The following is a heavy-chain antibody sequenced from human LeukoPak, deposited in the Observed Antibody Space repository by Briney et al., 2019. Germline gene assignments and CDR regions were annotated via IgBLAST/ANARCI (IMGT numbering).Heavy chain of an antibody. J-gene: IGHJ5*02. D-gene: IGHD3-3*01. CDR2: IYHSGST. CDR1: GGSISSGGYS. Sequence: SQTLSLTCAVSGGSISSGGYSWSWIRQPPGKGLEWIGYIYHSGSTYYNPSFKSRVTISVDRSKNQFSLKLSSVTAADTAVYYCARAAITIFGVAQNWFDPWGQGTLVTVSS. V-gene: IGHV4-30-2*01. CDR3: ARAAITIFGVAQNWFDP.